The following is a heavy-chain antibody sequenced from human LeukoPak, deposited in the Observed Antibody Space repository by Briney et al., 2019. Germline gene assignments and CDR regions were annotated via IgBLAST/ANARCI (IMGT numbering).Heavy chain of an antibody. CDR2: ISGSGGST. J-gene: IGHJ4*02. V-gene: IGHV3-23*01. D-gene: IGHD6-6*01. CDR1: GFTFSSYA. Sequence: GRSLRLSCAASGFTFSSYAMHWVRQAPGKGLEWVSAISGSGGSTYYADSVKGRFTISRDNSKNTLYLQMNSLRVEDTAIYYCAKGSSIAAPDYWGQGTLVTVSS. CDR3: AKGSSIAAPDY.